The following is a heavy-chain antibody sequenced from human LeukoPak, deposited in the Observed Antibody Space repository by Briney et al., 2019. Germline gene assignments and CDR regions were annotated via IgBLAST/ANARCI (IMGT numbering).Heavy chain of an antibody. V-gene: IGHV3-23*01. CDR1: GFTFSSYA. D-gene: IGHD2-15*01. CDR2: ISGSGGST. J-gene: IGHJ4*02. CDR3: AKEGGYCSGGSCYLRRAYYFDY. Sequence: PGASLRLSCAASGFTFSSYAMSWVRQAPGKGLEWVSAISGSGGSTYYADSVKGRFTISRDNSKNTLYLQMNSLRAEDTAVYYCAKEGGYCSGGSCYLRRAYYFDYWGQGTLVTVSS.